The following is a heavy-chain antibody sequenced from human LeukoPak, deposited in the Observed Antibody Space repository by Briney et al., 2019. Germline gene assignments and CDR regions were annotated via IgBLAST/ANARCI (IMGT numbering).Heavy chain of an antibody. CDR3: ARGSSCSSTSCYMSGWFDP. D-gene: IGHD2-2*02. CDR2: ISSSSSYI. V-gene: IGHV3-21*01. CDR1: GFTFSSYS. Sequence: PGGSLRLSCAASGFTFSSYSMNWVRQAPGKGLEWVSSISSSSSYIYYADSVKGRFTISRDNAKNSLYLQMNSLRAEDTAVYYCARGSSCSSTSCYMSGWFDPWGQGTLVTASS. J-gene: IGHJ5*02.